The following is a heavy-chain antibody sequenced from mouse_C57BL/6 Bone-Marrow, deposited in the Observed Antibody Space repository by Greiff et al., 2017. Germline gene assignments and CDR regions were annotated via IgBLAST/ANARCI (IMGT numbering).Heavy chain of an antibody. CDR2: IYPGSGST. CDR3: ARPDYSNYWYFDV. J-gene: IGHJ1*03. V-gene: IGHV1-55*01. D-gene: IGHD2-5*01. CDR1: GYTFTSYW. Sequence: VQLQQPGAELVKPGASVTMSCKASGYTFTSYWITWVKQRPGQGLEWIGDIYPGSGSTTYNEKFKSKATLTVDTSSSTAYMQLSSLTSEDSAVYYCARPDYSNYWYFDVWGTGTTVTVSS.